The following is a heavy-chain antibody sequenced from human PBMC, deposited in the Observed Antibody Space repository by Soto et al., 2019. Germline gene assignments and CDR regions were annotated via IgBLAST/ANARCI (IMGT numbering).Heavy chain of an antibody. CDR3: AASCVACGGFNYYGMDV. Sequence: PSETLSLTCTVSGDSTSSGGYYWSWIRQHPGKGLEWIGYIYYSGSTYYNPSLKSRVTISVDTSKNQFSLKLSSVTAADTAVYYCAASCVACGGFNYYGMDVWGQGTTVTVSS. J-gene: IGHJ6*02. CDR2: IYYSGST. D-gene: IGHD2-21*01. CDR1: GDSTSSGGYY. V-gene: IGHV4-31*03.